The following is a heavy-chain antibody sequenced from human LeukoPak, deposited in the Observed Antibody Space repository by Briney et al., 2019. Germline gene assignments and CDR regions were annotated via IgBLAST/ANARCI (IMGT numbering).Heavy chain of an antibody. J-gene: IGHJ4*02. V-gene: IGHV4-34*01. CDR3: ARDLRWYYFDY. Sequence: SETLSLTCAVYGGSFSGYYWSWIRQPPGKGLEWIGEINHSGSTNYNPSLKSRVTMSVDTSKNQFSLKLSSVTAADTAVYYCARDLRWYYFDYWGQGTLVTVSS. CDR2: INHSGST. CDR1: GGSFSGYY. D-gene: IGHD4-23*01.